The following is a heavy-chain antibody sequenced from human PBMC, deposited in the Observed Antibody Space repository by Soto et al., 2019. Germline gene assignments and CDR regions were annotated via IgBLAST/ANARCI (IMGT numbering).Heavy chain of an antibody. Sequence: EVQLVESGGGLVQPGGSLRLSCVASGFTFSSYSIVWVSQAPGKGLEWVSYIFTTGTTIYYADSVKGRFTVSRDNAKNSLFLLLNSLRAEDTAVYYCARDKDWAFDYWGQGTLVTVSS. CDR3: ARDKDWAFDY. J-gene: IGHJ4*02. D-gene: IGHD3-9*01. CDR2: IFTTGTTI. CDR1: GFTFSSYS. V-gene: IGHV3-48*03.